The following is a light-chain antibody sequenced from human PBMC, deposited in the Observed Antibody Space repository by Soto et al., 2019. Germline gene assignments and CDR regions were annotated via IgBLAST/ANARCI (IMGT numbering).Light chain of an antibody. CDR2: DAS. CDR3: QLSQQRSSWPPSA. CDR1: ERISHS. J-gene: IGKJ5*01. Sequence: DIVLTQSPATLSLSPGNRVTLSCRANERISHSLAWYQQRPGQAPRTLIYDASFRATGIPERFSGSGSGTDCTLSISSLEPEDFAVYYCQLSQQRSSWPPSAFGQGTRL. V-gene: IGKV3-11*01.